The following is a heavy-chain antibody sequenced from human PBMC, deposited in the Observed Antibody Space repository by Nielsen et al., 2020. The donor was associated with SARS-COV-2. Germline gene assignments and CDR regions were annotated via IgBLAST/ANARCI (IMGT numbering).Heavy chain of an antibody. Sequence: SETLSLTCAVSGDSISSSNWWSWVRQPPGKGLEWIAEIYHSGSTNYSPSLKSRVTISVDKSKNQFSLKLSSVTAADTAVYYCARVPSTAMATYYYYGMDVWGQGTTVTVSS. CDR3: ARVPSTAMATYYYYGMDV. V-gene: IGHV4-4*02. CDR1: GDSISSSNW. CDR2: IYHSGST. D-gene: IGHD5-18*01. J-gene: IGHJ6*02.